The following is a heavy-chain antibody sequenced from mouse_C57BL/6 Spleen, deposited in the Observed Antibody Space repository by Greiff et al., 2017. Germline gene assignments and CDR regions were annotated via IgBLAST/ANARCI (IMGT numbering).Heavy chain of an antibody. V-gene: IGHV1-69*01. J-gene: IGHJ2*01. CDR3: ARRGYYYGSSLDY. CDR2: IDPSDSYT. Sequence: QVQLQQPGAELVMPGASVKLSCKASGYTFTSYWMHWVKQRPGQGLEWIGEIDPSDSYTNYNQKFKGKSTLTVDKSSSTAYMQLSSLTSEDSAVYYCARRGYYYGSSLDYWGQGTTLTASS. D-gene: IGHD1-1*01. CDR1: GYTFTSYW.